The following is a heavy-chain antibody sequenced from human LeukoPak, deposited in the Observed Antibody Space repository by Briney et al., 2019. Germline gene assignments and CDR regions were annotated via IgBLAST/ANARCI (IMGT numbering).Heavy chain of an antibody. Sequence: ASVKVSCKASGYTFTSYYMHWVRQAPGQGLEWMGIINPSGGSTSYAQKFQGRVTMTRDTSTSTVYMELSSLRSEDTAVYYCARESGDSSGYPPSFDYWGQGTLVTVSS. CDR2: INPSGGST. D-gene: IGHD3-22*01. CDR3: ARESGDSSGYPPSFDY. CDR1: GYTFTSYY. V-gene: IGHV1-46*01. J-gene: IGHJ4*02.